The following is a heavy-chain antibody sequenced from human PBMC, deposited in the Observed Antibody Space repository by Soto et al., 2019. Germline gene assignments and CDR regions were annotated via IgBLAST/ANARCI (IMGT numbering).Heavy chain of an antibody. D-gene: IGHD3-22*01. CDR2: ISYSGTT. J-gene: IGHJ6*02. V-gene: IGHV4-39*01. Sequence: QLQLQESGPGLLKPSETLSLTCTVSGGSISSSNYYWGWIRQPPGKGLEWIGSISYSGTTYYNPSLKSRVTISVTTSKNQFSLRLSSVTAADTAVYYCARRSGYNFYYNYYGMDVWGQGTTVTVSS. CDR1: GGSISSSNYY. CDR3: ARRSGYNFYYNYYGMDV.